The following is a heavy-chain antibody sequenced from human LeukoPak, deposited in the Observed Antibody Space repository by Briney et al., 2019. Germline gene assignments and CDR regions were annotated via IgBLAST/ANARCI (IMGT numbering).Heavy chain of an antibody. CDR2: IIPIFGTA. V-gene: IGHV1-69*05. CDR1: GGTFSSYA. D-gene: IGHD5-18*01. CDR3: AIQDTAMVSGFDY. J-gene: IGHJ4*02. Sequence: AASVKVSCKASGGTFSSYAISWVRQAPGQGLEWMGGIIPIFGTANYAQKFQGRVTITTDESTSTAYMELSSLRSEDTAVYYCAIQDTAMVSGFDYWSQGTLVTVSS.